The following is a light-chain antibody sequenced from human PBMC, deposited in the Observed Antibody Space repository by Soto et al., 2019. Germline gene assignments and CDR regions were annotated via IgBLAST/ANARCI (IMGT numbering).Light chain of an antibody. CDR2: DAS. V-gene: IGKV1-5*01. J-gene: IGKJ1*01. Sequence: DIKMPQSPSTLSASVGDRVTITCRASQSISSWLAWYQQKPGKAPKLLIYDASSLESGVPSRFSGSGSGTEFTLTISSLQPDDFATDYCQQYNSYSQTFGQGTKVEIK. CDR1: QSISSW. CDR3: QQYNSYSQT.